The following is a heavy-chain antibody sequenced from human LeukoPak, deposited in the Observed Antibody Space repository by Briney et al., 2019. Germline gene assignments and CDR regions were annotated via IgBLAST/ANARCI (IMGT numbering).Heavy chain of an antibody. V-gene: IGHV1-18*01. CDR2: ISAYNGNT. J-gene: IGHJ6*02. CDR1: GYTFTSYG. D-gene: IGHD3-3*01. Sequence: GASVKVSCKASGYTFTSYGISWVRQAPGQGLEWMGWISAYNGNTNYAQKLQGRVTMTTDTSTSTAYMELRSLRSDDTAVYYCARGMAYYDFWSGYYTRYYYYGMDVWGQGTTVTVS. CDR3: ARGMAYYDFWSGYYTRYYYYGMDV.